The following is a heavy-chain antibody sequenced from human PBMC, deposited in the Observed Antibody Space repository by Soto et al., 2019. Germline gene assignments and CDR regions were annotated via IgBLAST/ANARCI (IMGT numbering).Heavy chain of an antibody. J-gene: IGHJ4*02. CDR1: GFTFSSYW. Sequence: GSLRLSCAASGFTFSSYWMHWVRQAPGKGLVWVSRINSDGSSTSYADSVKGRFTISRDNAKNTLYLQMSSLRAEDTAVYYCARRTFMCKIYYFDYWGRGTLVTVSS. V-gene: IGHV3-74*01. CDR2: INSDGSST. D-gene: IGHD3-16*01. CDR3: ARRTFMCKIYYFDY.